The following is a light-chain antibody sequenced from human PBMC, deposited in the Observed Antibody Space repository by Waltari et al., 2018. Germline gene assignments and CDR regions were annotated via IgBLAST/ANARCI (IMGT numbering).Light chain of an antibody. CDR3: CSYAGSNYFYV. V-gene: IGLV2-8*01. Sequence: QSALTQPPSASGSPGQSVTISCAGTRNDVGGYNFVSWHQQHPGKAPKRMIFEFNQRPYGFPYRLSGSKSGNTASLTVSGLQAEDEADDYCCSYAGSNYFYVFGTGTKVTVL. CDR2: EFN. J-gene: IGLJ1*01. CDR1: RNDVGGYNF.